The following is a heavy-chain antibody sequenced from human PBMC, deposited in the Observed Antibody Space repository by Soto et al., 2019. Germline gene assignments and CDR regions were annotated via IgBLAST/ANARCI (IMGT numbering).Heavy chain of an antibody. CDR1: GFSIGSDA. CDR2: IRNSGDDT. CDR3: AKDRGDNSGYPTLHY. D-gene: IGHD3-22*01. V-gene: IGHV3-23*01. Sequence: EVQLLESGGGLAQPGGSLRLSCAASGFSIGSDAMNWVRQAPGKGLEWVSMIRNSGDDTYYADSVKGRFTISRDRSKNTLYLQMNSLRVEDTAVFYCAKDRGDNSGYPTLHYWGQGTLVPVSS. J-gene: IGHJ4*02.